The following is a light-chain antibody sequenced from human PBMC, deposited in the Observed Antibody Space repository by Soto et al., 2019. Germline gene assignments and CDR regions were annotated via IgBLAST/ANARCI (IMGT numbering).Light chain of an antibody. V-gene: IGKV1-5*03. Sequence: IQMPQTTSTLSASVGDRVTITCRASQSISNWLAWYQQKPGEAPKLLIYKASNLENGVPSRFSGSGSGTEFTLTISSLQSDDFATYYCQQYNIYSWTFGQVSNVDIK. CDR1: QSISNW. CDR2: KAS. J-gene: IGKJ1*01. CDR3: QQYNIYSWT.